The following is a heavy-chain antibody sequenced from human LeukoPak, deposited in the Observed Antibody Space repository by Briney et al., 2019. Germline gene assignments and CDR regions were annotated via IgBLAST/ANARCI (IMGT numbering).Heavy chain of an antibody. V-gene: IGHV1-3*01. Sequence: ASVKVSCKASGYTFTSYAMHWVRQAPGQRLEWMGWINAGNGNTKHSQKFQGRVTITRDTSASTAYMELSSLRSEDTAVYYCTTTRWNYWGQGTLVTVSS. CDR1: GYTFTSYA. CDR3: TTTRWNY. J-gene: IGHJ4*02. CDR2: INAGNGNT. D-gene: IGHD1-26*01.